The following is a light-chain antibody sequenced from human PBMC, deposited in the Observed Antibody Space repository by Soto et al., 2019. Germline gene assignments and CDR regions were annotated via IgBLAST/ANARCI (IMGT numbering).Light chain of an antibody. V-gene: IGLV2-23*02. Sequence: QSALTQPASVSGSPGQSITISCTGTSGDVGNYNLVSCYQQHPGKAPRLMIYEVNKWPSGVSNRFSGSKSGNTASLTISGLQAEYEADYYCCSYVGSSTSYVFGTGTKLTVL. CDR2: EVN. CDR3: CSYVGSSTSYV. CDR1: SGDVGNYNL. J-gene: IGLJ1*01.